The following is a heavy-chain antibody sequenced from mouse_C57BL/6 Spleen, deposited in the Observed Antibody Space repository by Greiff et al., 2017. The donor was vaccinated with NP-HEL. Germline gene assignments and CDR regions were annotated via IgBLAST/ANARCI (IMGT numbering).Heavy chain of an antibody. J-gene: IGHJ1*03. Sequence: QVQLQQSGAELVRPGSSVKLSCKASGYTFTSYWMHWVKQRPIQGLEWIGNIDPSDSETHYNQKFKDKATLTVDKSSSTAYMQLSSLTSEDSAVYYCARDIHYYGSSGYFDVWGTGTTVTVSS. CDR2: IDPSDSET. D-gene: IGHD1-1*01. CDR3: ARDIHYYGSSGYFDV. V-gene: IGHV1-52*01. CDR1: GYTFTSYW.